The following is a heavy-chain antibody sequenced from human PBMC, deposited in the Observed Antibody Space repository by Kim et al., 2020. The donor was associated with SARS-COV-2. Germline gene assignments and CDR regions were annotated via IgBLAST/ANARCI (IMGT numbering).Heavy chain of an antibody. CDR3: ARAPWADAYPSGDYGDYADDS. D-gene: IGHD4-17*01. Sequence: ASVKVSCKASGYTFTGYYMHWVRQAPGQGLEWMGWINPNSGGTNYAQKFQGRVTMTRDTSISTAYMELSRLRSDDTAVYYCARAPWADAYPSGDYGDYADDSWGQGAPVTVSS. V-gene: IGHV1-2*02. J-gene: IGHJ4*02. CDR1: GYTFTGYY. CDR2: INPNSGGT.